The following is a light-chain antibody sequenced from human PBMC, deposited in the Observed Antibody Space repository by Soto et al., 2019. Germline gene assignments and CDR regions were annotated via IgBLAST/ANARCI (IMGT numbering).Light chain of an antibody. CDR2: DAS. Sequence: EILFTQSPATLSFSPGGRATLSCRASQYITIYLAWYQQKPGQAPRLLIYDASNRATGIPARFSGSGSGTDFTLTISSLEPDDFAVYYCQQRADWPITFGQGTRLEIK. V-gene: IGKV3-11*01. J-gene: IGKJ5*01. CDR3: QQRADWPIT. CDR1: QYITIY.